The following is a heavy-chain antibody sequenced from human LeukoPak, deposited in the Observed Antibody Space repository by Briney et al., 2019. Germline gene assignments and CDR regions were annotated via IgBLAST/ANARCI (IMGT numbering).Heavy chain of an antibody. CDR2: ISSSSSYI. CDR3: ARDHPQVVVVAATPEVFDY. CDR1: GFTFSSYS. D-gene: IGHD2-15*01. V-gene: IGHV3-21*01. Sequence: GGSLRLSCAASGFTFSSYSMNWVRQAPGKGLEWVSCISSSSSYIYYADSVKGRFTISRDNAKNSLYLQMSSLRAEDTAVYYCARDHPQVVVVAATPEVFDYWGQGTLVTVSS. J-gene: IGHJ4*02.